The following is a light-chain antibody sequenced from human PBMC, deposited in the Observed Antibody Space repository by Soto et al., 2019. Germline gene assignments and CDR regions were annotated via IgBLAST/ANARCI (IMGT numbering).Light chain of an antibody. CDR3: QQYGSSQYT. V-gene: IGKV3-20*01. Sequence: EIVLTQSPGTLSLSPGERATLSCRASQSVSSSYLAWYQQKPGQAPRLLIYGASSRATGIPDRFSGSGSGTDFPLPISRLEPEDFAVYYCQQYGSSQYTFGQGTKLEIK. CDR1: QSVSSSY. J-gene: IGKJ2*01. CDR2: GAS.